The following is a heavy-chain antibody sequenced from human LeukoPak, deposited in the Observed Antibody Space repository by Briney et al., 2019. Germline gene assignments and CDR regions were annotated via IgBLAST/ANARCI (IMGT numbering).Heavy chain of an antibody. V-gene: IGHV3-64*01. CDR1: GFTFSTYA. J-gene: IGHJ4*02. CDR3: ASPGAYY. Sequence: GSLRLSCAASGFTFSTYAMSWVRQAPGKGLEYVSANANSVKGRFTISRDNSKNTLYLQMGSLRAEDMAVYYCASPGAYYWGQGTLVTVSS.